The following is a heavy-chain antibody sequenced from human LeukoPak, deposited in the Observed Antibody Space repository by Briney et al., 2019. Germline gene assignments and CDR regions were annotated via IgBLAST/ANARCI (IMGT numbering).Heavy chain of an antibody. Sequence: GGSLRLSCAASGFTFSSYTMNWVRQALGKGLEWVSCISSNSHYIYYADSVKGRFTISRDNPKNSLYLQMNSLRAEDAAVYYCARDGSAHYNDNTGYRGEFDSWGQGAPVTVSS. V-gene: IGHV3-21*01. CDR2: ISSNSHYI. CDR1: GFTFSSYT. D-gene: IGHD3-22*01. J-gene: IGHJ4*02. CDR3: ARDGSAHYNDNTGYRGEFDS.